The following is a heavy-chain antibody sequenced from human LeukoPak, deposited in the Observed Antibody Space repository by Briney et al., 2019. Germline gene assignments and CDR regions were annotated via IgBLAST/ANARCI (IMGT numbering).Heavy chain of an antibody. Sequence: SETLSLTCTVSGGSISSSSYYWGWIRQPAGKGLEWIGRIYTSGSTNYNPSLKSRVTISVDTSKNQFSLKLSSVTAADTAVYYCAREQWDITMIVVVTPDAFDIWGQGTMVTVSS. J-gene: IGHJ3*02. CDR1: GGSISSSSYY. CDR2: IYTSGST. D-gene: IGHD3-22*01. V-gene: IGHV4-61*02. CDR3: AREQWDITMIVVVTPDAFDI.